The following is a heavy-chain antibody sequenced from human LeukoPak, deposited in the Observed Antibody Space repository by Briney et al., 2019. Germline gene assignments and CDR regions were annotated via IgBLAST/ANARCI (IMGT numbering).Heavy chain of an antibody. V-gene: IGHV3-11*01. CDR2: ISNSGDIK. Sequence: PGGSLRLSCAVSGFTFTDYYMSWVRQAPGKGLEWVSYISNSGDIKYYADSVKGRFTSSRDNAKNSLYLQMNSLRAEDTAVYYCANTGTYMSGSHQNYFDYWGQGTLVTVSS. CDR3: ANTGTYMSGSHQNYFDY. D-gene: IGHD1-26*01. CDR1: GFTFTDYY. J-gene: IGHJ4*02.